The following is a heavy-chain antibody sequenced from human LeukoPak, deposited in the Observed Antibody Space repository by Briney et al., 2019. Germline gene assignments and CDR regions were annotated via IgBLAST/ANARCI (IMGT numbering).Heavy chain of an antibody. CDR2: ISWNSGSI. Sequence: AGGSLRLSCAASGFTFDDYAMHWVRQAPGKGLEWVSGISWNSGSIGYADSVKGRFTISRDNAKNSLYLQMNSLRAEDTALYYCAKDISYGYFSYFDYWGQGTQVTVSS. CDR1: GFTFDDYA. V-gene: IGHV3-9*01. D-gene: IGHD5-18*01. CDR3: AKDISYGYFSYFDY. J-gene: IGHJ4*02.